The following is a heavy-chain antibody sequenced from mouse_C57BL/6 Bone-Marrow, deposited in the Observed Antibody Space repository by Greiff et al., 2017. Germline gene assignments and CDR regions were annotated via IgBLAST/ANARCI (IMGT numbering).Heavy chain of an antibody. CDR2: IYPGDGDT. V-gene: IGHV1-82*01. CDR3: ARSDYYGSSLWYFDV. Sequence: QVQLQQSGPELVKPGASVKISCKASGYAFSSSWMNWVKQRPGKGLEWIGRIYPGDGDTNYNGKFKGKATLTADKSSSTAYMQLSILTSEDSAVYFCARSDYYGSSLWYFDVWGTGTTVTVSS. D-gene: IGHD1-1*01. J-gene: IGHJ1*03. CDR1: GYAFSSSW.